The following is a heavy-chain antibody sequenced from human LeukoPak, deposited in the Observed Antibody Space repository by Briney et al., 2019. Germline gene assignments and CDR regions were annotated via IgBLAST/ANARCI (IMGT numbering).Heavy chain of an antibody. J-gene: IGHJ4*02. CDR1: GGSISSGGYY. CDR2: IYYSGST. V-gene: IGHV4-31*03. CDR3: ARAPTWVRAYFDY. Sequence: SETLSLICTVSGGSISSGGYYWSWIRQHPGKGLEWIGYIYYSGSTYYNPSLKSRVTISVDTSKNQFSLKLSSVTAADTAVYYCARAPTWVRAYFDYWGQGTLVTVSS. D-gene: IGHD3-16*01.